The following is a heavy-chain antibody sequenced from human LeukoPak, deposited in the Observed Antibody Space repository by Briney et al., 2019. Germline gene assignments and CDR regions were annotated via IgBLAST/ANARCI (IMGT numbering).Heavy chain of an antibody. Sequence: LETLSLTCAVYGGSFSGYYWSWIRQPPGKGLEWIGEINHSGSTNYNPSLKSRVTISVDTSKNQFSLRLSSVTAADTAVYYCARGPRSSGWYVNYWGQGTLVTVSS. CDR3: ARGPRSSGWYVNY. CDR2: INHSGST. CDR1: GGSFSGYY. V-gene: IGHV4-34*01. D-gene: IGHD6-19*01. J-gene: IGHJ4*02.